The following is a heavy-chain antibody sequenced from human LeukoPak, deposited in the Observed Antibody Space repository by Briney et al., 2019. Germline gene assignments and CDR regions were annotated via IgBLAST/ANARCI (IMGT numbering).Heavy chain of an antibody. J-gene: IGHJ4*02. V-gene: IGHV4-31*03. Sequence: SQTLSLTCTVPGGSIRSGTHYWSWIRQTPGKGLEWIGYIYYSGSTYYNPSLKSRVTMSVDTSKNQFSLKLSSVTAADTAVYFCVRESGSYYGSGTYLLFDYWGQGTLVTVSS. D-gene: IGHD3-10*01. CDR3: VRESGSYYGSGTYLLFDY. CDR1: GGSIRSGTHY. CDR2: IYYSGST.